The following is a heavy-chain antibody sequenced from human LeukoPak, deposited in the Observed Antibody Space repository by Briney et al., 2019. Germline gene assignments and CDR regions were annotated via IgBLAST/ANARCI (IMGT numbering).Heavy chain of an antibody. CDR2: IYPGDSDT. CDR3: ARALPEDIVVVPAARRYYYYGMDV. CDR1: GYSFTSYW. V-gene: IGHV5-51*01. D-gene: IGHD2-2*01. Sequence: GESLKISCKGSGYSFTSYWIGWVRQMPGKSLEWMGIIYPGDSDTRYSPSFQGQVTISADKSISTVYLQWSSLKASDTAMYYCARALPEDIVVVPAARRYYYYGMDVWGQGTTVTVSS. J-gene: IGHJ6*02.